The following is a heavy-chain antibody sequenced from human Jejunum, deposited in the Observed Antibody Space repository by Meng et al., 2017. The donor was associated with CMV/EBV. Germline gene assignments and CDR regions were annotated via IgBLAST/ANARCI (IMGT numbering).Heavy chain of an antibody. J-gene: IGHJ5*02. Sequence: GDSVSRKSAAWNWIRQSPSRGLEWLGSTYYRSKWYNDYAVSVKSRITIKADTTKNQFSLHLNSVTPEDTAVYYCARDSDADDWFDPWGQGTLVTVSS. CDR3: ARDSDADDWFDP. V-gene: IGHV6-1*01. CDR1: GDSVSRKSAA. D-gene: IGHD3-10*01. CDR2: TYYRSKWYN.